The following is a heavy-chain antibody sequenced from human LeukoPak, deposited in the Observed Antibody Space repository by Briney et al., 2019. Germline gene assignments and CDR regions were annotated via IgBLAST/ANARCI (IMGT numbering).Heavy chain of an antibody. V-gene: IGHV3-64*02. CDR1: GFTFSSYA. Sequence: GGSLRLSCAASGFTFSSYAMHWVRQAPGKGLEYVSAITSNGGTTYYADSVKGRFTISRDNSKNTLYLQMGSLRAEDMAVYYCARGRGGYCDYWGQGTLVTVSS. J-gene: IGHJ4*02. CDR3: ARGRGGYCDY. D-gene: IGHD3-10*01. CDR2: ITSNGGTT.